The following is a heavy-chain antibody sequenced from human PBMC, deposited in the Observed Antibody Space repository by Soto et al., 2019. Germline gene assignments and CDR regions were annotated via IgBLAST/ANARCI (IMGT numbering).Heavy chain of an antibody. CDR2: ISAYNGNT. D-gene: IGHD5-18*01. CDR1: GGTFSSYT. V-gene: IGHV1-18*01. J-gene: IGHJ6*02. CDR3: ARKVDTAMVRYYYYYYGMDV. Sequence: ASVKVSCKASGGTFSSYTISWVRQAPRQGLEWMGWISAYNGNTNYAQKLQGRVTMTTDTSTSTAYMELRSLRSDDTAVYYCARKVDTAMVRYYYYYYGMDVWGQGTTVTVSS.